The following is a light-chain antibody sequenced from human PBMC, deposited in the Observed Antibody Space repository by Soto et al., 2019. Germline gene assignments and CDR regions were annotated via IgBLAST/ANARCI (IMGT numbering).Light chain of an antibody. Sequence: QSVLTQPASVSGSPGQSITISCTGTSSDVGSYNLVSWYQQHPGKAPKLMIYEGSKRPSGVSNRFSGSKSGNTASLTISGLQAEDEADYYCCSYTGPWVFGGGTKLTVL. CDR2: EGS. CDR3: CSYTGPWV. V-gene: IGLV2-23*01. J-gene: IGLJ3*02. CDR1: SSDVGSYNL.